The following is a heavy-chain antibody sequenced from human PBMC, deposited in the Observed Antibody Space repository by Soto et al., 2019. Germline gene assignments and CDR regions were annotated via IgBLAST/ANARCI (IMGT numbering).Heavy chain of an antibody. CDR3: ARASDGANDAFDI. CDR1: GFTFSSYS. J-gene: IGHJ3*02. CDR2: ISSSSSYI. Sequence: PVGSLRLSCASSGFTFSSYSMNCVRHSPGKGLEWVSSISSSSSYIYYADSVKGRFTISRDNAKNSLYLQMNSLRAEDTAVYYCARASDGANDAFDIWGQGTMVTVSS. V-gene: IGHV3-21*01. D-gene: IGHD1-26*01.